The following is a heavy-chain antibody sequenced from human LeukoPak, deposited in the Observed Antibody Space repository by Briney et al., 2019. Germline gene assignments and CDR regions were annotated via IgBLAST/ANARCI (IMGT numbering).Heavy chain of an antibody. CDR2: IYYSGST. D-gene: IGHD4-11*01. Sequence: SETLSLTCTVAGGSISTSTYCWGWIRQPPGKGLEWIGTIYYSGSTYYNPSLKSRVTISVDTSKNQFSLKLSSVTAADTAVYYCARVLGGTVTTFDYWGQGTLVTVSS. V-gene: IGHV4-39*07. CDR3: ARVLGGTVTTFDY. J-gene: IGHJ4*02. CDR1: GGSISTSTYC.